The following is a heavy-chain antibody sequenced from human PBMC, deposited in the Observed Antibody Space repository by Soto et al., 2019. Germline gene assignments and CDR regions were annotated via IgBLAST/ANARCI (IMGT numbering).Heavy chain of an antibody. J-gene: IGHJ5*02. Sequence: SETLSLPCTFSGASISGFYWSWIRKSAGKGLEWIGRIYATGTTDYNPSLKSRVMMSVDTSKKQFSLKLRSVTAADTAVYYCVRDGTKTLRDWFDHWGQGISVTVSS. D-gene: IGHD1-1*01. CDR2: IYATGTT. V-gene: IGHV4-4*07. CDR1: GASISGFY. CDR3: VRDGTKTLRDWFDH.